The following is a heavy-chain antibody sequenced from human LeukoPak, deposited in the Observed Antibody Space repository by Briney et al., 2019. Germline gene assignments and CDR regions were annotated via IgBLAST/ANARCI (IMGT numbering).Heavy chain of an antibody. CDR2: INTDGSSI. V-gene: IGHV3-74*01. J-gene: IGHJ4*02. CDR1: GFTFSSYW. Sequence: GGSLRLSCAASGFTFSSYWMHWVRQAPGKGLVWVSHINTDGSSIIYADSVKGRFTISRDNAKNTLYLQMSSLRAEDTALYYCAKDYGYGSGSYYEYWGQGTLVTVSS. D-gene: IGHD3-10*01. CDR3: AKDYGYGSGSYYEY.